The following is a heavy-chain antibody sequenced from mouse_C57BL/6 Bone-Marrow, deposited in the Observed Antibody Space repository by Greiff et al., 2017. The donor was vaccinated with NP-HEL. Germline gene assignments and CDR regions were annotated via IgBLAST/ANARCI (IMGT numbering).Heavy chain of an antibody. CDR2: ISSGSSTI. V-gene: IGHV5-17*01. CDR3: ARRGRYYYGFDY. Sequence: EVKVVESGGGLVKPGGSLKLSCAASGFTFSDYGMHWVRQAPEQGLEWVAYISSGSSTIYYADTVKGRFTLPIDTATNTLFLQMTSLRSEDTAMYCCARRGRYYYGFDYWGQGTTLTVSS. J-gene: IGHJ2*01. D-gene: IGHD1-1*01. CDR1: GFTFSDYG.